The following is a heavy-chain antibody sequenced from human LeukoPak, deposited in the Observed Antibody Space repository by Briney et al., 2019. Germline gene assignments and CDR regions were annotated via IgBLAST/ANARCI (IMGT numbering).Heavy chain of an antibody. D-gene: IGHD3-9*01. CDR1: SYSINNGYL. Sequence: PSETLSLTCAVSSYSINNGYLWAWIRQPLGKGLEWIGSVSRSGSAYYNPSLKSRVTISVDTSKNQFSLKLSSVTAADTAVYYCARGRLYYDILTGYYNRDGKFDYWGQGTLVTVSS. CDR2: VSRSGSA. CDR3: ARGRLYYDILTGYYNRDGKFDY. J-gene: IGHJ4*02. V-gene: IGHV4-38-2*01.